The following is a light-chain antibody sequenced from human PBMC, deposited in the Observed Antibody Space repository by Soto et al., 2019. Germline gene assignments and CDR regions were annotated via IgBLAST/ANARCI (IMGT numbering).Light chain of an antibody. J-gene: IGLJ2*01. V-gene: IGLV1-36*01. CDR1: SSNIGNNA. CDR2: YDD. CDR3: AAWDDSLNVVV. Sequence: QSVLTQPPSVSEAPRQRVTISCSGSSSNIGNNAVNWYQQLPGKAPKLLIYYDDLLPSGVSDRFSGSKSGTSASLAIRGLQSEDEADYYCAAWDDSLNVVVFGGGTKLTVL.